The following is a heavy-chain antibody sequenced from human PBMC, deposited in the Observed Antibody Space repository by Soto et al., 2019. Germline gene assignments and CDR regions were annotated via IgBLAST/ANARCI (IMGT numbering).Heavy chain of an antibody. CDR2: ISSSGSSI. CDR1: GFTFSSYS. D-gene: IGHD3-22*01. CDR3: VKTYYYDSSGYYLVSYFDY. V-gene: IGHV3-64D*08. Sequence: GGSLRLSCAASGFTFSSYSMNWVRQAPGKGLECVSAISSSGSSIYYADSVKGRFTISRDNSKNTLYLQMSSLRAEDTAVYYSVKTYYYDSSGYYLVSYFDYWGQGTLVTVSS. J-gene: IGHJ4*02.